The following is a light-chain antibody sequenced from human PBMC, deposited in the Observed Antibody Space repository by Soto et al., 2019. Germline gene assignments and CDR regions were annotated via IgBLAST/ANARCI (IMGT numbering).Light chain of an antibody. V-gene: IGLV1-44*01. CDR3: GGWDGTLNGPL. J-gene: IGLJ3*02. CDR2: NDN. Sequence: QSVLTQPPSASGTPGQRVTISCSGSRYDIGRFSANWYQQVPGTAPKLLIYNDNQRPSGVPERFSASKSGTSTSLAISGLQSDDEADYFCGGWDGTLNGPLFGGGTKLTVL. CDR1: RYDIGRFS.